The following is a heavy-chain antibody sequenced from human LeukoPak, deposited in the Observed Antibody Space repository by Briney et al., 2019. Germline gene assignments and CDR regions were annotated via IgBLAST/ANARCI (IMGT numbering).Heavy chain of an antibody. V-gene: IGHV4-59*08. CDR2: IYYSGST. CDR3: ARVRTTYRNFDY. D-gene: IGHD1-26*01. Sequence: SETLSLTCTVSGGSISSYYCSWIRQPPGKGLEWIGYIYYSGSTNYNPSLKSRVTISVDTSKNQFSLKLSSVTAADTAVYYCARVRTTYRNFDYWGQGTLVTVSS. J-gene: IGHJ4*02. CDR1: GGSISSYY.